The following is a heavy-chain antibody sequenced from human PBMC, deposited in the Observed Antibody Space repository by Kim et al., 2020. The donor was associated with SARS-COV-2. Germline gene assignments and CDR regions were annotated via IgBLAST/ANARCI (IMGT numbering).Heavy chain of an antibody. J-gene: IGHJ6*02. CDR1: GGSISSGGYY. V-gene: IGHV4-31*03. CDR2: IYYSGST. Sequence: SETLSLTCTVSGGSISSGGYYWSWIRQHPGKGLEWIGYIYYSGSTYYNPSLKSRVTISVDTSKNQFSLKLSSVTAADTAVYYCAREGYCSSTSCGNDYYYGMDVWGQGTTVTVSS. D-gene: IGHD2-2*01. CDR3: AREGYCSSTSCGNDYYYGMDV.